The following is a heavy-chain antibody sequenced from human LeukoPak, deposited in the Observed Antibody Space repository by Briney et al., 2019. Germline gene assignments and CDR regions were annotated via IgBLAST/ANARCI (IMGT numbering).Heavy chain of an antibody. Sequence: GGSLRLSCAGSGFSFSSHWMSWVRQAPGKGLEWVANIEQDGSETYYVDSVKGRFTISRDNAKNSLYLQMSSLRAEDTAAYYCARENHYYDSSGYGLDAFDIWGQGTMVTVSS. CDR1: GFSFSSHW. J-gene: IGHJ3*02. CDR2: IEQDGSET. D-gene: IGHD3-22*01. CDR3: ARENHYYDSSGYGLDAFDI. V-gene: IGHV3-7*01.